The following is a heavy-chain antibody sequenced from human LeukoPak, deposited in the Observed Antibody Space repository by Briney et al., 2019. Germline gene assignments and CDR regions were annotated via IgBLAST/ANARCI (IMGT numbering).Heavy chain of an antibody. CDR3: ARGIKGRGVRLYYFDY. CDR2: MNPNSGNT. V-gene: IGHV1-8*01. CDR1: VYTFTSYD. D-gene: IGHD3-10*01. Sequence: ASVKVSCKASVYTFTSYDINWVRQATGQGLEWMGWMNPNSGNTGYAQKFQGRVTMTRNTSISTAYMELSSLRSEDTAVYYCARGIKGRGVRLYYFDYWGQGTLVTVSS. J-gene: IGHJ4*02.